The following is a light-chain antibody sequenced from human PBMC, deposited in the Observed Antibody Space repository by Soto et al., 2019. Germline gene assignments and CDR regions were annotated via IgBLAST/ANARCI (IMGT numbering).Light chain of an antibody. Sequence: DIQMTQSPSTLSASVGDRVTITCRASQSISTYLAWYQQKPGNAPKLLIYKASNLKSGVPSRFSGSGSGTEFTLTISSLQPDDFATYSCQQYNSYSPYTFGQGTNLEIK. J-gene: IGKJ2*01. CDR3: QQYNSYSPYT. CDR1: QSISTY. V-gene: IGKV1-5*03. CDR2: KAS.